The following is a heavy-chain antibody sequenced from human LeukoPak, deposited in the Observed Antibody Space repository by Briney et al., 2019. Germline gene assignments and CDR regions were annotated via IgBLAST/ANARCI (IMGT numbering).Heavy chain of an antibody. V-gene: IGHV4-4*07. CDR2: VPTSGGA. D-gene: IGHD2-8*02. CDR3: ARDVTGPPTYYYYYMDV. CDR1: DDSMKSYF. J-gene: IGHJ6*03. Sequence: SETLSLTCNVSDDSMKSYFWSWIRQPAGKGLEWIGRVPTSGGANYNPSLKSRVTMSLDTSKNLFSLELTSVTAADTAVYYCARDVTGPPTYYYYYMDVWGKGTTVTVSS.